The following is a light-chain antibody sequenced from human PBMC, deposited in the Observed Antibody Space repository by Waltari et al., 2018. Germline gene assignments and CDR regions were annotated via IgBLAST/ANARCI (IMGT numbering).Light chain of an antibody. CDR2: DAS. CDR1: QSISNY. CDR3: QQRSFRPPLT. V-gene: IGKV3-11*01. J-gene: IGKJ4*01. Sequence: EIVLTQSPATLTLAPGERESLSCRASQSISNYLSWYQQKPGQAPRLLIYDASDRAAGTPARFSGSGSGTDFTLTISSLEPEDFAVYYCQQRSFRPPLTFGGGTKVEI.